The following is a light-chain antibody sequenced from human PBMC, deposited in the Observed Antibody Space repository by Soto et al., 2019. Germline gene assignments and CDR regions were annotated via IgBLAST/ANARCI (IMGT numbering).Light chain of an antibody. V-gene: IGKV1-9*01. CDR2: AAS. J-gene: IGKJ5*01. CDR3: QQLNSYPVT. Sequence: IHLPQSPSFLSASVGDRVTITCRASQGISSYLAWYQQKPGKAPKLLIYAASTLQSGVPSRFSGSGSGTEFTLTISSLQPEDFATYYCQQLNSYPVTFGQGTRLEIK. CDR1: QGISSY.